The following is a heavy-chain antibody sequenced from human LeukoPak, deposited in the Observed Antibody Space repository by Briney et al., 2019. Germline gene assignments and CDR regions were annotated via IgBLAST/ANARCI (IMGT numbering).Heavy chain of an antibody. CDR2: INPNSGGT. V-gene: IGHV1-2*02. CDR1: GYTFTGYY. Sequence: ASVNVSCKASGYTFTGYYMHWVRQAPGQGLEWMGWINPNSGGTNYAQRFKGRVTMTRDTSISTAYMELSRLRSDDTAVYYCARRLERIAAPFGWFDPWGQGTLVTVSS. CDR3: ARRLERIAAPFGWFDP. D-gene: IGHD6-6*01. J-gene: IGHJ5*02.